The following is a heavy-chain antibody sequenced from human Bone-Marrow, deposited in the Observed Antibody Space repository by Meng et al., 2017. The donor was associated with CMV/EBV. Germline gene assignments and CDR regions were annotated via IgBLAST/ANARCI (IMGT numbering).Heavy chain of an antibody. Sequence: GESLKISCAASGFTFSSYGMHWVRQAPGKGLEWVAFIRYDGSNKYYADSVKGRFTISRDNSKNTLYLQMNRLQPEDTAVYYCAKDLGVGWVSVTPDYWGQGSLVTVSS. D-gene: IGHD3-16*01. V-gene: IGHV3-30*02. CDR2: IRYDGSNK. CDR1: GFTFSSYG. J-gene: IGHJ4*02. CDR3: AKDLGVGWVSVTPDY.